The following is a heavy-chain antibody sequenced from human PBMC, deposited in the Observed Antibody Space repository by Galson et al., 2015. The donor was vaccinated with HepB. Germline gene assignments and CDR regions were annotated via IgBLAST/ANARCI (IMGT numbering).Heavy chain of an antibody. Sequence: TLSLTCTVSGGSISSGNFYWTWIRQPAGKTLEWIGRIYTAGSYNYNPSLKSRVSMSVDTSRNQFSLKLGSVTAADTAVYYCVRQSSSTNVGIMKWGQGALVIVSS. D-gene: IGHD1-26*01. V-gene: IGHV4-61*02. J-gene: IGHJ4*02. CDR3: VRQSSSTNVGIMK. CDR1: GGSISSGNFY. CDR2: IYTAGSY.